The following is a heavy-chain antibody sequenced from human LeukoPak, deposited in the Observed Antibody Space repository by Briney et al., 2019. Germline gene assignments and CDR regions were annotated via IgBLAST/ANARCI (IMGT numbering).Heavy chain of an antibody. Sequence: PGGSLRLSCAASGFTFSSYSMNWVRQAPGKGLEWVSYISSSSSTIYYADSVKGRVTISRDNAKNSLYLQMNSLRAEDTAVYYCARDWGDGYNWDAFDIWGQGTMVTVSS. CDR1: GFTFSSYS. V-gene: IGHV3-48*01. CDR2: ISSSSSTI. D-gene: IGHD5-24*01. J-gene: IGHJ3*02. CDR3: ARDWGDGYNWDAFDI.